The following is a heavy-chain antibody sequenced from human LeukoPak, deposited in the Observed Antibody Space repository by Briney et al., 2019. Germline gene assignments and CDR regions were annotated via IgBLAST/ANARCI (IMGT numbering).Heavy chain of an antibody. J-gene: IGHJ4*02. V-gene: IGHV3-74*01. D-gene: IGHD6-6*01. Sequence: GGSLRLSCAASGFTFSSYWMHWVRHAPGKGLVWVSRINSDGSSTSYADSVKGRFTISRDNAKNSLYLQMNSLRAEDTALYYCAKGGVYSSSSEGFSYWGQGTLVTVSS. CDR3: AKGGVYSSSSEGFSY. CDR1: GFTFSSYW. CDR2: INSDGSST.